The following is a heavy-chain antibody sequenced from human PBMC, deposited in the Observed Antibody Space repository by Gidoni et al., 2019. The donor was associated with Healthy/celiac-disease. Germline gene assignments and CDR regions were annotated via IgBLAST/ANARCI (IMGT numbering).Heavy chain of an antibody. J-gene: IGHJ4*02. CDR2: ISWNSGSI. Sequence: EVRLVESVGGLVQPGRSLRLSCAASGFTFDDYAMHWVRQAPGKGLEWVSGISWNSGSIGYADSVKGRFTISRDNAKNSLYLQMNSLRAEDTALYYCAKDVGGEYSSSPLDYWGQGTLVTVSS. V-gene: IGHV3-9*01. D-gene: IGHD6-6*01. CDR3: AKDVGGEYSSSPLDY. CDR1: GFTFDDYA.